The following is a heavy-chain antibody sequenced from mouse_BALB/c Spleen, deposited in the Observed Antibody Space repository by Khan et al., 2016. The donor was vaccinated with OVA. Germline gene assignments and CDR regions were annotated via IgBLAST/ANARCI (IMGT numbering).Heavy chain of an antibody. J-gene: IGHJ3*01. D-gene: IGHD2-2*01. CDR1: GYSFTSYY. CDR3: TRHGYVAWFTY. CDR2: IDPFSGAT. Sequence: VQLKKSGPELMKPGASVKISCKASGYSFTSYYIHWMIESHGTSLEWIGYIDPFSGATTYNQKFKGKATLTVDKSSNTAYIHLRNLTSEDSAVYYCTRHGYVAWFTYWGQGTLVTVSA. V-gene: IGHV1-31*01.